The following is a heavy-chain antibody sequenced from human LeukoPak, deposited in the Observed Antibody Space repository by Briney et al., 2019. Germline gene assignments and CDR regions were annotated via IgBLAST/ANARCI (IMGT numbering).Heavy chain of an antibody. J-gene: IGHJ4*02. D-gene: IGHD2/OR15-2a*01. Sequence: PSETLSLTCTVSGGSFSTYYWNWIRQPAGKGLEWIGRIYNSASTDYNPSLESRVTISVDRSKNQFSLKLTSVTAADTAVYYCANSISMDFEYWGQGTLVTVSS. CDR3: ANSISMDFEY. V-gene: IGHV4-4*07. CDR2: IYNSAST. CDR1: GGSFSTYY.